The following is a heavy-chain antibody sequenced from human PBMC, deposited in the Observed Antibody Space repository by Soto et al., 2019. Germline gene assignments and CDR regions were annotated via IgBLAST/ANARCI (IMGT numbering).Heavy chain of an antibody. CDR1: GGSISSGGYS. CDR2: IYHSVST. D-gene: IGHD1-26*01. CDR3: ARGKYSGSYYDWFDP. V-gene: IGHV4-30-2*01. Sequence: SETLSLTCAFSGGSISSGGYSWSWIRQPPGKGLECIGYIYHSVSTYYNPSLKSRVTISVDTSKNQFSLKLSSVTAADTAVYYCARGKYSGSYYDWFDPWGQGTLVTVSS. J-gene: IGHJ5*02.